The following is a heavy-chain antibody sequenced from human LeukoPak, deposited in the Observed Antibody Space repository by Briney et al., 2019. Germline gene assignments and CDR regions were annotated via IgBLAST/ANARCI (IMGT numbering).Heavy chain of an antibody. CDR1: GGSISSSSYY. CDR3: ARDLGMITFGGVVVIGH. D-gene: IGHD3-16*02. J-gene: IGHJ4*02. Sequence: ASETLSLTCTVSGGSISSSSYYWGCIRQPPGKGLEWIGSIYYSGSTYYNPSLKSRVTISVDTSKHQFSLKLSSVTAADTAVYYCARDLGMITFGGVVVIGHWGQGTLVTVSS. V-gene: IGHV4-39*07. CDR2: IYYSGST.